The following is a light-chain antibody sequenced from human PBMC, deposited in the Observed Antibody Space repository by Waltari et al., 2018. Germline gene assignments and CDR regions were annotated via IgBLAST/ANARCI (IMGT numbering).Light chain of an antibody. J-gene: IGLJ1*01. CDR3: SSFAGSNTWV. Sequence: QSALTPPASVSGSPGQSIAVPCTGTSSDVGTYNLVPWYQHHPGKAPRFMIFEVTKRPSGVSNRFSGSKSGNTASLTISGLQAEDEADYYCSSFAGSNTWVFGTGTKVTVL. V-gene: IGLV2-23*02. CDR2: EVT. CDR1: SSDVGTYNL.